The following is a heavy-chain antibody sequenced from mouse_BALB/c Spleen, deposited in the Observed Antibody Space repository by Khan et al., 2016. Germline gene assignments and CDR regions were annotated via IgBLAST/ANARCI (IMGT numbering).Heavy chain of an antibody. J-gene: IGHJ1*01. V-gene: IGHV9-2-1*01. CDR3: ARGGYWYFDV. CDR1: GYTFTDYS. CDR2: INTETGEP. Sequence: QFQLVQSGPELKKPGETVKISCKASGYTFTDYSMHWVKQAPGKGLKWMGWINTETGEPTYADDFKGRFAFSLETSASTAYLQINNLKNEDTATYFCARGGYWYFDVWGAGTTVTVSS.